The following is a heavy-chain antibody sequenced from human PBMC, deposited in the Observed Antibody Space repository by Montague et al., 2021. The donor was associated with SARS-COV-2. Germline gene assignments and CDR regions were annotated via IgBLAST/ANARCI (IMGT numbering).Heavy chain of an antibody. Sequence: TLSLTCSVSGGSISGSLYYWGWIRQRPGKGLEWIGYIYHTGSTDYYPSLKSRLTISIDASKSYFSLHLSSVTAADTAFYYCVRFRFCSNTSYNAGICGSFGSWGQGTLVTVSS. V-gene: IGHV4-31*03. J-gene: IGHJ4*02. CDR3: VRFRFCSNTSYNAGICGSFGS. D-gene: IGHD2-2*01. CDR2: IYHTGST. CDR1: GGSISGSLYY.